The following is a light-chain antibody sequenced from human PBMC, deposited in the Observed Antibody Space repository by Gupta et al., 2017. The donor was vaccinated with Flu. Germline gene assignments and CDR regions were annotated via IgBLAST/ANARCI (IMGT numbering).Light chain of an antibody. V-gene: IGLV2-14*01. CDR1: SSDVGAYKY. CDR3: SSYAASGAWV. CDR2: EVT. Sequence: QSALPQPASVSGSPGQSITIPCPGTSSDVGAYKYVSWYQQHPGKVPKLMIYEVTNRPSGVSNRFSGSKSGNTASLIISGLQGEDDADYYCSSYAASGAWVFGGGTKLTVL. J-gene: IGLJ3*02.